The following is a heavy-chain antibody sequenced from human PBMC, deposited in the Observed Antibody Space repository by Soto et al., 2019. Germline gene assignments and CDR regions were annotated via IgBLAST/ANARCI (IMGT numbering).Heavy chain of an antibody. CDR1: GFTFRSYA. Sequence: QVQLVESGGGVVQPGRSLRLSCAASGFTFRSYAMHWVRQAPGKGLELVAVLSYDGNNKYYADSVKGRFAISRDNSRNTLYLQMNCLRAEDTAVYYCARARLDTPALDYWGQGTLVTVSS. J-gene: IGHJ4*02. D-gene: IGHD2-2*01. CDR3: ARARLDTPALDY. CDR2: LSYDGNNK. V-gene: IGHV3-30*09.